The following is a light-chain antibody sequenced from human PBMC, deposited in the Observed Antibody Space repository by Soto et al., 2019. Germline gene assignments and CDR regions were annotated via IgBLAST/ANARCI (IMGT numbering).Light chain of an antibody. J-gene: IGKJ2*01. CDR3: QQYNSYTT. Sequence: DIQMTQSPSTLSASVGDRVTITCRASQIIGSWLAWYQQKPGKAPKLLISKASSLESGVPSRLSGNGSGTEFTLTISGLQPDNFATYYCQQYNSYTTFGKPTKLQIK. CDR2: KAS. V-gene: IGKV1-5*03. CDR1: QIIGSW.